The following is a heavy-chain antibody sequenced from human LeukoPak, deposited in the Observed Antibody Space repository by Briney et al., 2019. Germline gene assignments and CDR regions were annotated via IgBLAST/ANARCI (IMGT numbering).Heavy chain of an antibody. D-gene: IGHD1-1*01. J-gene: IGHJ4*02. V-gene: IGHV1-2*02. CDR3: ARDFGRTTPFGIYFDY. Sequence: ASVKVSCKASGYTFTGYYIHWVRQAPGQGLEWMGWINPNSGGTNYAQKFQGRVTMTRDTSISTAYMELSRLRSDDTAVYYCARDFGRTTPFGIYFDYWGQGTLVTVSS. CDR1: GYTFTGYY. CDR2: INPNSGGT.